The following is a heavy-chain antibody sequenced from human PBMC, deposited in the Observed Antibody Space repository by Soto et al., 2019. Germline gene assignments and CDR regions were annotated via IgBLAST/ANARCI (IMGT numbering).Heavy chain of an antibody. V-gene: IGHV6-1*01. Sequence: PSQTLSLTCAISGDSVSSNSAAWNWIRQSPSRGLEWLGRTYFRSKWYNDYAVSVKSRITINPDTSKNQFSLQLNSVTPGDTAVYYCARSGVDGYKYYYGSGSYYSHNWFDPWGQGTLVTVSS. CDR1: GDSVSSNSAA. D-gene: IGHD3-10*01. CDR3: ARSGVDGYKYYYGSGSYYSHNWFDP. CDR2: TYFRSKWYN. J-gene: IGHJ5*02.